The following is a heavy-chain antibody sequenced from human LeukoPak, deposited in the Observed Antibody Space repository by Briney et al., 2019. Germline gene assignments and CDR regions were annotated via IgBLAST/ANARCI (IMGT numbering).Heavy chain of an antibody. Sequence: GASVKVSCKASGYTFSSHYIHWVRQAPGQGLEWMGVIIPSGGSTRNAQKFQGRVSMTRDMSTSTVYMEMSSLKSEDTAVYHCARDRSGSISSGFDNWGQGTLVTVSS. V-gene: IGHV1-46*01. D-gene: IGHD6-6*01. J-gene: IGHJ4*02. CDR1: GYTFSSHY. CDR3: ARDRSGSISSGFDN. CDR2: IIPSGGST.